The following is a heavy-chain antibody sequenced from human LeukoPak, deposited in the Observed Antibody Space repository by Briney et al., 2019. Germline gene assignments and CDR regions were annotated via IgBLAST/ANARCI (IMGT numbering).Heavy chain of an antibody. D-gene: IGHD1-26*01. CDR3: ASAQWEPNQLDY. CDR1: GFTFSSYW. V-gene: IGHV3-74*01. CDR2: INSDGSST. J-gene: IGHJ4*02. Sequence: GGSLRLSCAASGFTFSSYWMHWVRQAPGKGLVWVSRINSDGSSTSYADSVKSRFTISRDNAKNTLYLQMNSLRAEDTAVYYCASAQWEPNQLDYWGQGTLVTVSS.